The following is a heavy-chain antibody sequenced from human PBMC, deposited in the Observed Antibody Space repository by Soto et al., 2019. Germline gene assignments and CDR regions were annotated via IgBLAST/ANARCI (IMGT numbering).Heavy chain of an antibody. CDR3: ARQGPPFHY. J-gene: IGHJ4*02. CDR1: GYTFTSYD. V-gene: IGHV1-8*01. CDR2: MNPNSGNT. Sequence: ASVKVSCKASGYTFTSYDINWVRQATGQGLEWMGWMNPNSGNTGYAQKFQGRVTMTGNTSISTAYMELSSVTAADTAVYYCARQGPPFHYWGQGALVTVSS.